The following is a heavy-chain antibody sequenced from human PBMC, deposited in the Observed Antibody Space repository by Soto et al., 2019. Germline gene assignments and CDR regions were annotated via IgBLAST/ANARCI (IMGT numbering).Heavy chain of an antibody. CDR1: GGLFSSYP. Sequence: QEQLVQSGAEVKKPGSSVKVSCKAPGGLFSSYPISWVRQVPGQVLEWMLGIIPVFQTAYYTQRFQGRVTITADESTNTAYMELSSLRSEDTAIYYCSRGGSGYTWFNKFWGQGTLVTVSS. CDR2: IIPVFQTA. J-gene: IGHJ4*02. D-gene: IGHD3-22*01. V-gene: IGHV1-69*01. CDR3: SRGGSGYTWFNKF.